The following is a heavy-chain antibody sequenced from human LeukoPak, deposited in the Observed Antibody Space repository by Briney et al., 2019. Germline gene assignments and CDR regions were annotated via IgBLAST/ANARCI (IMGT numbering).Heavy chain of an antibody. CDR1: GFTFSSYE. CDR3: ARNFHRRLYDSSGYYPY. Sequence: GSLRLSCAASGFTFSSYEMNWVRQAPGKGLEWVSYISSSGSTIYYADSVKGRFTISRDNGKNSLYLQMNSLRAEDTAVYYCARNFHRRLYDSSGYYPYWGQGTLVTVSS. J-gene: IGHJ4*02. CDR2: ISSSGSTI. V-gene: IGHV3-48*03. D-gene: IGHD3-22*01.